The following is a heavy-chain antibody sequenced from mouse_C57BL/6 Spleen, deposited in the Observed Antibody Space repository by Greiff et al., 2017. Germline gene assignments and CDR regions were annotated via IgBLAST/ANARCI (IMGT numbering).Heavy chain of an antibody. J-gene: IGHJ2*01. Sequence: EVKLMESEGGLVQPGSSMKLSCTASGFTFSDYYMARVRQVPEKGLEWVANINYDGSSTYYLDSLKSRFIISRDNAKNILYLQMSSLKSEDTATYYCARDRYYGDFDYWGQGTTLTVSS. V-gene: IGHV5-16*01. D-gene: IGHD1-1*01. CDR3: ARDRYYGDFDY. CDR1: GFTFSDYY. CDR2: INYDGSST.